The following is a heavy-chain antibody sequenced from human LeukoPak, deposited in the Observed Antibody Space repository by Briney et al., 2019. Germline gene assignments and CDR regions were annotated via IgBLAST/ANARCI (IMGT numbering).Heavy chain of an antibody. J-gene: IGHJ4*02. CDR1: GGSISSYY. Sequence: PSETLSLTCTVSGGSISSYYWSCIRQPPREGLEWIGYIFYTGSTNYNPSLKSRVTMSVDTSENQFSLELSSVTAADTAVYFCARAFPWAYYFDYWGQGALVTVSS. V-gene: IGHV4-59*08. CDR3: ARAFPWAYYFDY. CDR2: IFYTGST. D-gene: IGHD2/OR15-2a*01.